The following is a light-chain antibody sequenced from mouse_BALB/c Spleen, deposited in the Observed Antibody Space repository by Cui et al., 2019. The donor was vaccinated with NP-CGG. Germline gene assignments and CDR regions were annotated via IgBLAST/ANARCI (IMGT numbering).Light chain of an antibody. J-gene: IGLJ1*01. CDR3: ALWYSNHWV. Sequence: HAVLTQSSALTTSPGETVTLTCRSSTGAVTTSNYANWVQEKPDHLFTGLIGGTNNRVPGVPARFSGSLIGDKAALTITGAQTEDEAIYFCALWYSNHWVFGGGTKLTVL. V-gene: IGLV1*01. CDR2: GTN. CDR1: TGAVTTSNY.